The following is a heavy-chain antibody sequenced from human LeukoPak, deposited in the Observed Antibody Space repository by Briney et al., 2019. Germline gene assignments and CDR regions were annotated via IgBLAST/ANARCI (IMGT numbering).Heavy chain of an antibody. CDR2: IASDGSST. V-gene: IGHV3-74*01. J-gene: IGHJ4*02. Sequence: GGSLRLSCAASGFTFSSYWMNWVRQAPGKGLVWVSRIASDGSSTTYADSVKGRFSISRDNAKNTLYLQMNSLRAEDTAVYYCAAWGDLDYWGQGTLVTVSS. CDR1: GFTFSSYW. CDR3: AAWGDLDY. D-gene: IGHD3-16*01.